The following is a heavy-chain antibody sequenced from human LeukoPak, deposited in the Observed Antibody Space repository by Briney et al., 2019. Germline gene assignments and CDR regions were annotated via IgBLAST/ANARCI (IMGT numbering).Heavy chain of an antibody. D-gene: IGHD3-22*01. Sequence: GRSLRLSCAASGFTFSSYAMHWVRQAPGKGLEWVAVISYDGSNKYYADSVKGRFTISRDNSKNTLYLRMNSLRAEDTAVYYCVPVDDSSGYYPTRLYYWGQGTLVTVSS. CDR3: VPVDDSSGYYPTRLYY. CDR2: ISYDGSNK. J-gene: IGHJ4*02. CDR1: GFTFSSYA. V-gene: IGHV3-30-3*01.